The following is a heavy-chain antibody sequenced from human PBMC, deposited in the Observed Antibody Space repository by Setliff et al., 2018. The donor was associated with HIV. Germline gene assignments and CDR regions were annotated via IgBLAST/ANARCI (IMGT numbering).Heavy chain of an antibody. Sequence: HPGGSLRLSCAASGFTISSYWMSWVRQAPGKGLEWVANIKPDGSAKDYVDSVKGRFTISRDNAKNSLYLQMNSLRAEDTAVYYCARASYYYDSSGWVDYWGQGTLVTVSS. J-gene: IGHJ4*02. CDR1: GFTISSYW. CDR3: ARASYYYDSSGWVDY. CDR2: IKPDGSAK. V-gene: IGHV3-7*04. D-gene: IGHD3-22*01.